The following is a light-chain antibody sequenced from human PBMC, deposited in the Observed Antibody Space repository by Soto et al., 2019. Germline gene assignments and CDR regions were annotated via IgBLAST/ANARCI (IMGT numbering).Light chain of an antibody. CDR2: LNSDGSH. CDR1: SGHSSYA. CDR3: QTWGTGIQVV. V-gene: IGLV4-69*01. J-gene: IGLJ2*01. Sequence: QSVLTQSPSASASLGASVKLTCTLSSGHSSYAIAWHKQQPEKGPRYLMKLNSDGSHSKGDGIPDRFSGSSSGAERYLTISSLQSEDEADYYCQTWGTGIQVVFGGGTKLTVL.